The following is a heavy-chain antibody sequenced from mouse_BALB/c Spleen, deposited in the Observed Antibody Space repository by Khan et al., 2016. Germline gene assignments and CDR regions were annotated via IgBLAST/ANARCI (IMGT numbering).Heavy chain of an antibody. D-gene: IGHD3-1*01. V-gene: IGHV3-1*02. CDR1: GYSIPSHYS. CDR2: IHYSGST. CDR3: ATSTSGYWYYFDY. Sequence: EVQLQESGPDLVKPSQSLSLTCTVTGYSIPSHYSWHWIRHFPGNKLEWMGYIHYSGSTNYNPSLKSRISITRDTSKNQFYLQLNSVTTEDTATAYYATSTSGYWYYFDYWGQGTTLTVSS. J-gene: IGHJ2*01.